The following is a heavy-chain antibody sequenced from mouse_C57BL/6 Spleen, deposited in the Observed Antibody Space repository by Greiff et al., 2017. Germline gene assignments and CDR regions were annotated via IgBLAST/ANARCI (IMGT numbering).Heavy chain of an antibody. CDR3: ARGYYGSYYYAMDY. J-gene: IGHJ4*01. Sequence: VQLQESGAELVKPGASVPMSCKASGYTFTTYPIVWMKQNHGKSLEWIGNFHPYNDDTKYNEKFKGKATLTVEKSSSTVYLELSRLTSDYSAVYYSARGYYGSYYYAMDYGGQGTSVTVSS. D-gene: IGHD1-1*01. CDR2: FHPYNDDT. V-gene: IGHV1-47*01. CDR1: GYTFTTYP.